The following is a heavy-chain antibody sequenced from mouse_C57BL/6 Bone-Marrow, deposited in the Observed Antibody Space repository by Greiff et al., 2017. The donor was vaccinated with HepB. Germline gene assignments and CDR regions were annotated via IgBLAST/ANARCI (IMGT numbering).Heavy chain of an antibody. CDR2: IYPRSGNT. D-gene: IGHD1-1*01. CDR1: GYTFTSYG. V-gene: IGHV1-81*01. CDR3: ARIYYYGSIYAMDY. Sequence: QVQLQQSGAELARPGASVKLSCKASGYTFTSYGISWVKQRTGQGLEWIGEIYPRSGNTYYNEKFQGKATLTADKSSSTAYMARRSLTSEDSAVYFCARIYYYGSIYAMDYWGQGTSVTVSS. J-gene: IGHJ4*01.